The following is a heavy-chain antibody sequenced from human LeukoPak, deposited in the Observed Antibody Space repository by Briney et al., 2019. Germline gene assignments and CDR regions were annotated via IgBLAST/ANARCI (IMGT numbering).Heavy chain of an antibody. CDR3: ARLEPANWGSGPDY. V-gene: IGHV4-4*07. CDR1: GGSISGYY. D-gene: IGHD7-27*01. Sequence: PSETLSLTCTVSGGSISGYYWSWIRQPAGGVLECIGRIYSTGTTTYNASLRSRVTISVDQSKSQFSLKLTSVTAADTAVYCCARLEPANWGSGPDYWGQGTLVTVSS. J-gene: IGHJ4*02. CDR2: IYSTGTT.